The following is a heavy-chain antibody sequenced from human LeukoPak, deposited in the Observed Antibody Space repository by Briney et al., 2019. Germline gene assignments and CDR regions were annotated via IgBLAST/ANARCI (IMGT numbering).Heavy chain of an antibody. J-gene: IGHJ4*02. CDR1: GVSISSYY. V-gene: IGHV4-59*01. CDR3: ASFFPRYDSSGYFDY. Sequence: SETLSLTCTVSGVSISSYYWSWIRQPPGKGLEWIGYIYYSGSTNYNPSLKSRVTISVDTSKNQFSLKLSSVTAADTAVYYCASFFPRYDSSGYFDYWGQGTLVTVSS. D-gene: IGHD3-22*01. CDR2: IYYSGST.